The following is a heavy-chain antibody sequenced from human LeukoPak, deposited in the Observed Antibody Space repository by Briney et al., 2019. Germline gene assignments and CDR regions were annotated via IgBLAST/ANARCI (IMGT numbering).Heavy chain of an antibody. D-gene: IGHD3-10*01. CDR2: INIGSGSPI. V-gene: IGHV3-48*03. Sequence: GGSLRLSCAASGFTFSTYEMNWVRQAPGKGLEWVSYINIGSGSPIYYADSVRGRFTISRDNAKNTLYLQMNSLRAEDTAVYYCARESGSGSQIDYWGQGTLVTVSS. J-gene: IGHJ4*02. CDR3: ARESGSGSQIDY. CDR1: GFTFSTYE.